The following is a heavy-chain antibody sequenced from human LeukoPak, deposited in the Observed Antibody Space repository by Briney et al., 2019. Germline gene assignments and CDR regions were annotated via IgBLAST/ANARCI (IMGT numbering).Heavy chain of an antibody. CDR2: IIPIFGTA. V-gene: IGHV1-69*13. CDR1: GGTFSSYA. J-gene: IGHJ4*02. D-gene: IGHD1-1*01. Sequence: ASVKVSCKASGGTFSSYAISWVRQAPGQGLEWMGGIIPIFGTANYALKFQGRVTITADESTSTAYMELSSLRSEDTAVYYCARDLGRPTDYFDYWGQETLVTVSS. CDR3: ARDLGRPTDYFDY.